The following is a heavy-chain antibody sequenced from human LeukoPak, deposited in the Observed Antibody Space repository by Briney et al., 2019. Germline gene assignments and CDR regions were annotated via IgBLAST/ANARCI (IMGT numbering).Heavy chain of an antibody. CDR3: ARGLPDTYYDFWSGFFYYYYMDV. V-gene: IGHV4-39*07. J-gene: IGHJ6*03. D-gene: IGHD3-3*01. Sequence: PSETLSLTCTVSGGSISSSSYYWGWIRQPPGKGLEWIGGIYYSGSTYYNPSLKSRVTISVDTSKNQFSLKLSSVTAADTAVYYCARGLPDTYYDFWSGFFYYYYMDVWGKGTTVTVSS. CDR1: GGSISSSSYY. CDR2: IYYSGST.